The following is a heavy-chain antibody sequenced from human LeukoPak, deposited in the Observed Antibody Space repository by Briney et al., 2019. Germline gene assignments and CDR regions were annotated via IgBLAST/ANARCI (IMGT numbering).Heavy chain of an antibody. D-gene: IGHD6-19*01. CDR2: IIPIFGTA. CDR1: GGTFSSYA. CDR3: ATDLETYSSGRP. Sequence: SVKVSCKTSGGTFSSYAISWVRQAPGQGLEWMGGIIPIFGTANYAQKFQGRVTITTDESTSTAYMELSSLRSEDTAVYYCATDLETYSSGRPWGQGTLVTVSS. V-gene: IGHV1-69*05. J-gene: IGHJ5*02.